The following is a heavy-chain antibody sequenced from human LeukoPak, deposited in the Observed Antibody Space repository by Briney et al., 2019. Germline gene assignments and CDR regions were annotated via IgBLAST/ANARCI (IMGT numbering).Heavy chain of an antibody. D-gene: IGHD2-2*01. V-gene: IGHV3-23*01. Sequence: PGGSLRLSCVVSGLSFNKDVMSWFRQAPGKGLEWVSSVSPGGVSPNHADSVKGRFTVSRDDSLNTLYPQMNSLRVDDTAVYYCAKRIDIAVVPEAATHQAFDVWGQGTMVTVSS. CDR2: VSPGGVSP. CDR3: AKRIDIAVVPEAATHQAFDV. J-gene: IGHJ3*01. CDR1: GLSFNKDV.